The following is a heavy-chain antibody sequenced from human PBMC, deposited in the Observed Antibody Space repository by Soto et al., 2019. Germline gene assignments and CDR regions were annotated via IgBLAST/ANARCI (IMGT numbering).Heavy chain of an antibody. CDR3: VRRVSGNHDY. CDR2: ISSNGGTT. J-gene: IGHJ4*02. D-gene: IGHD3-10*01. V-gene: IGHV3-64*01. CDR1: GFTFSSYD. Sequence: EVPLAESGGGMVQPGGSLRLSCVASGFTFSSYDMHWVRQAPGKGLEYVSSISSNGGTTYYGNSVKGRFTISRDNSKNTLYLQMGSLRAEDMAVYYCVRRVSGNHDYWGQGTLVTVSS.